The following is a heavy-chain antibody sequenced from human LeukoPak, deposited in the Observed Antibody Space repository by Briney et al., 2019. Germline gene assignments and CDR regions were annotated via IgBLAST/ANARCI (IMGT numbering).Heavy chain of an antibody. V-gene: IGHV1-18*01. J-gene: IGHJ4*02. CDR1: GYTFTSYG. D-gene: IGHD3-22*01. Sequence: ASVKVSCKASGYTFTSYGISWVRQAPGQGLEWMGWISAYNGNTNYAQKLQGRVTMTTDTSTSTAYMELRSLRSDDTAVYYCARESNYYDSSGLDYWGQGTLVTVSS. CDR3: ARESNYYDSSGLDY. CDR2: ISAYNGNT.